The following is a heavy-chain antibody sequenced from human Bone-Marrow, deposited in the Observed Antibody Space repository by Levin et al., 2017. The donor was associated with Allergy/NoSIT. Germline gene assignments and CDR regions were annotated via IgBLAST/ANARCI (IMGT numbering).Heavy chain of an antibody. CDR2: IYYTGST. Sequence: SETLSLTCTVSGGSISSYHWSWIRQPPGKGLEWIAYIYYTGSTNYNPSLRSRVTISVDTSKNQFSLKLTSVTAADTAVYYCARFAFGGVVAIDYWGQGTLVTVSS. CDR3: ARFAFGGVVAIDY. V-gene: IGHV4-59*13. J-gene: IGHJ4*02. D-gene: IGHD3-16*02. CDR1: GGSISSYH.